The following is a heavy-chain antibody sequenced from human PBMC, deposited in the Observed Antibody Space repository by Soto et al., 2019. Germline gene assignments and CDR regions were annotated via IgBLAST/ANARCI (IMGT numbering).Heavy chain of an antibody. CDR3: ASHGVYCSDVTCYKGTYYYYYAMDV. J-gene: IGHJ6*02. CDR2: IKQDGSEK. D-gene: IGHD2-15*01. V-gene: IGHV3-7*03. CDR1: GFTFSSYW. Sequence: LRLSCAASGFTFSSYWMTWVRQAPGKGLEWVANIKQDGSEKYYVDSVKDRFIISRDNAKNSLYLQMDSLRAEDTAVYYCASHGVYCSDVTCYKGTYYYYYAMDVWGQGTTVTVSS.